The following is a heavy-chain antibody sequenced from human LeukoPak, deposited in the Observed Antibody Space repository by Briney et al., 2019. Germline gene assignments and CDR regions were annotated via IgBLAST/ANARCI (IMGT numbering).Heavy chain of an antibody. D-gene: IGHD1-14*01. Sequence: GGSLRLSCAASGFTFSSYGMHWVRQAPGKGLEWVAVIWYDGSNKYYADSVKGRFTISRDNSKNTLYLQMNSLRAEDTAVYYCARGVDPPVGPCDYWGQGTLVTVSS. CDR3: ARGVDPPVGPCDY. V-gene: IGHV3-33*01. J-gene: IGHJ4*02. CDR2: IWYDGSNK. CDR1: GFTFSSYG.